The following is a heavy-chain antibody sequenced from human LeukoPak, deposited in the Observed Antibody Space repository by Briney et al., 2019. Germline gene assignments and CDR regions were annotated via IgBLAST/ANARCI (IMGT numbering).Heavy chain of an antibody. J-gene: IGHJ3*02. D-gene: IGHD6-19*01. CDR1: GGSISSYY. V-gene: IGHV4-59*01. CDR2: IYYSGST. CDR3: ARVYMTVAGTIGPAFDI. Sequence: SETLSLTCTVSGGSISSYYWSWIRQPPGKGLEWIGYIYYSGSTNYNPSLKSRVTISVDTSKNQFSLKLSSVTAADTVVYYCARVYMTVAGTIGPAFDIWGQGTMVTVSS.